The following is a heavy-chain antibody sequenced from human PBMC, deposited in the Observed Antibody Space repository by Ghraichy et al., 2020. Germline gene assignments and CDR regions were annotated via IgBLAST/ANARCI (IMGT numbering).Heavy chain of an antibody. CDR3: ARDRGGRLPPKYYYYGMDV. V-gene: IGHV3-30*01. CDR1: GLTFSSYV. D-gene: IGHD1-26*01. CDR2: ISSDGSNK. J-gene: IGHJ6*02. Sequence: LSLTCAASGLTFSSYVMHWVRQAPGKGLEWVAVISSDGSNKYYADSVKGRFTISRDNSKNTLYLQMNSLRAEDTAVYYCARDRGGRLPPKYYYYGMDVWGQGTTVTVSS.